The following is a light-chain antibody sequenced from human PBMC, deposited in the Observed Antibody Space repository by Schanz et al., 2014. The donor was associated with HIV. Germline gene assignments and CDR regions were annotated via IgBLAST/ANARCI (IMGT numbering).Light chain of an antibody. Sequence: QSALTQPPSASGSPGQSVTISCTGTSSDVGAYNYVSWYQHHPGKAPKLIIYEVNKWPSGVPGRFSGSKSDNTASLTISGLQPEDEADYYCISYTSDTVLFGGGTKLTVL. CDR3: ISYTSDTVL. CDR1: SSDVGAYNY. CDR2: EVN. J-gene: IGLJ2*01. V-gene: IGLV2-8*01.